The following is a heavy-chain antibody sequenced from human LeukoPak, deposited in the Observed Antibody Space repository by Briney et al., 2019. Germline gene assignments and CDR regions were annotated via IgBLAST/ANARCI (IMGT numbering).Heavy chain of an antibody. Sequence: PGGSLSLSCAASGFTFSSYAMSWVRQAPGKGLEWVSAISCSGGSTYYADPVKGRFTMYRDNSKNTLYLQMNSLRAEDTAVYYCAKDESLDFWSGHYTRWGQGTLVTVSS. CDR3: AKDESLDFWSGHYTR. V-gene: IGHV3-23*01. D-gene: IGHD3-3*01. CDR2: ISCSGGST. CDR1: GFTFSSYA. J-gene: IGHJ4*02.